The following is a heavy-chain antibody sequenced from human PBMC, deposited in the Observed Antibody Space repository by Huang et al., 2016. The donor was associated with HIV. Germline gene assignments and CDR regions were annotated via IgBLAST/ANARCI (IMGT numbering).Heavy chain of an antibody. Sequence: EEQLVESGGGLVQPGGSLRLSCAASGFSFSSCNMNWVRQAPGKGLEWLSYISETGSVITYADSVKGRFTVSRDNDKNSLYLQMDSLRAEDTAVYYCARGYSSSWLYNWGQGTLVTVSS. CDR3: ARGYSSSWLYN. V-gene: IGHV3-48*01. D-gene: IGHD6-13*01. J-gene: IGHJ4*02. CDR2: ISETGSVI. CDR1: GFSFSSCN.